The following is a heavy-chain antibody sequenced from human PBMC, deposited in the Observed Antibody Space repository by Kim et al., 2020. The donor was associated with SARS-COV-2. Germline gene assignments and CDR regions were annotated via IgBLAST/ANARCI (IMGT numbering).Heavy chain of an antibody. CDR2: IDPSDSYT. J-gene: IGHJ4*02. CDR1: GYSFTSYW. D-gene: IGHD3-22*01. CDR3: ARQQYHYYDSSGYYAGFDY. V-gene: IGHV5-10-1*01. Sequence: GESLKISCKGSGYSFTSYWISWVRQMPGKGLEWMGRIDPSDSYTNYSPSFQGHVTISADKSISTAYLQWSSLKASDTAMYYCARQQYHYYDSSGYYAGFDYWGQGTLVTVSS.